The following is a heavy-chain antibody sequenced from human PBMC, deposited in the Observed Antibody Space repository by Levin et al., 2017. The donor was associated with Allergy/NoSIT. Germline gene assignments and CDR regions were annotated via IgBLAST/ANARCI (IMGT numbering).Heavy chain of an antibody. CDR2: ISSSSSTI. D-gene: IGHD3-10*01. J-gene: IGHJ4*02. V-gene: IGHV3-48*02. CDR3: ARGRSPMSYYGSGNFDY. Sequence: GGSLRLSCAASGFTFSSYSMNWVRQAPGKGLEWVSYISSSSSTIYYADSVKGRFTISRDNAKNSLYLQMNSLRDEDTAVYYCARGRSPMSYYGSGNFDYWGQGTLVTVSS. CDR1: GFTFSSYS.